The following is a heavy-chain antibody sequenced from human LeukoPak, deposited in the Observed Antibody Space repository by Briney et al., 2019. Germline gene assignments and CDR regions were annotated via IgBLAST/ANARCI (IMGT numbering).Heavy chain of an antibody. CDR1: GGSFSGYY. CDR3: ARLARPRYFDY. D-gene: IGHD6-6*01. J-gene: IGHJ4*02. V-gene: IGHV4-34*01. Sequence: ASETLSLTCAVYGGSFSGYYWSWIRQPPGKGLEWIGEINHSGSTNYNPSLKSRVTISVDTSKNQFSLKLSSVTAADTAVYYCARLARPRYFDYWGQGTLVTVSS. CDR2: INHSGST.